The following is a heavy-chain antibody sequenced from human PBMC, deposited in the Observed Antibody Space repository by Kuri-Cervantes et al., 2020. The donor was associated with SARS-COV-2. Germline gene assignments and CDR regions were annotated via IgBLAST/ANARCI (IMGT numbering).Heavy chain of an antibody. D-gene: IGHD3-3*01. CDR3: ARQYDFWSPAYYYYYYMDV. CDR1: GESFSGYY. Sequence: SQTLSLTCAFYGESFSGYYWNWIRQSPGKGLEWIGEVNHRGSTNYNPSLKSRVTISVDTSSKQFSLHLGSVTAADTAVYYCARQYDFWSPAYYYYYYMDVWGKGTTVTVSS. CDR2: VNHRGST. J-gene: IGHJ6*03. V-gene: IGHV4-34*01.